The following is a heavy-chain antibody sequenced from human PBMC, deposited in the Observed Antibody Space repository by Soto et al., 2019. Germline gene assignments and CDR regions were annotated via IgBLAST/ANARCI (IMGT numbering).Heavy chain of an antibody. CDR3: ARGWNDGPSPEFDP. CDR2: ISSGSTI. Sequence: PGGSLRLSCAASGFTFSDYYMSWIRQAPGKGLEWVSYISSGSTIYYADSVKGRFTISRDNAKNSLYLQMNSLRAEDTAVYYCARGWNDGPSPEFDPWGQGTPVTVSS. D-gene: IGHD1-1*01. CDR1: GFTFSDYY. V-gene: IGHV3-11*01. J-gene: IGHJ5*02.